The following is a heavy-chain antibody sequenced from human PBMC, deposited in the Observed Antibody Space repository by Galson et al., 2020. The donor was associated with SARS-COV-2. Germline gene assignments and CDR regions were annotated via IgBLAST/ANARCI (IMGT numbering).Heavy chain of an antibody. D-gene: IGHD3-3*01. CDR1: GFTVSSNY. CDR3: ARGGTITIFGVVTSTPYYINV. V-gene: IGHV3-53*01. CDR2: IYSGGST. J-gene: IGHJ6*03. Sequence: GESLKISCAASGFTVSSNYMSWVRQAPGKGLEWVSVIYSGGSTSYADSVKGRFTISRDNSKNTLYLQMNSLRAEDTAVYYCARGGTITIFGVVTSTPYYINVWGKGTTVTVSS.